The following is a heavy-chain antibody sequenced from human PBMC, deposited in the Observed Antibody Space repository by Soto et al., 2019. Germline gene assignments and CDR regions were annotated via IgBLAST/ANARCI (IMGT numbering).Heavy chain of an antibody. CDR2: IYYSGST. D-gene: IGHD7-27*01. Sequence: PSETLSLTCTVSGGSISSYYCCWIRQPPGKGLEWIGYIYYSGSTNYNPSLKRRVTISVDTSKNQFSLKLSSVTAADTAVYYCARVASPSYSGLTGDYWFDPWGQGTLVTVSS. CDR1: GGSISSYY. J-gene: IGHJ5*02. CDR3: ARVASPSYSGLTGDYWFDP. V-gene: IGHV4-59*01.